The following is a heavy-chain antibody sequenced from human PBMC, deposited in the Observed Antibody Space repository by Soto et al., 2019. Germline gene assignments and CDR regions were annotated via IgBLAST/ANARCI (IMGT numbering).Heavy chain of an antibody. V-gene: IGHV3-21*01. CDR1: GFTLSSYS. Sequence: GGSLRLTGSASGFTLSSYSMTWVRQAPGKGLEWVSSISSSSSYIYYADSVKGRFTISRDNAKNSLYLQMNSLRAEDTAVYYCARIVGATDYWGQGTLVTVSS. J-gene: IGHJ4*02. D-gene: IGHD1-26*01. CDR3: ARIVGATDY. CDR2: ISSSSSYI.